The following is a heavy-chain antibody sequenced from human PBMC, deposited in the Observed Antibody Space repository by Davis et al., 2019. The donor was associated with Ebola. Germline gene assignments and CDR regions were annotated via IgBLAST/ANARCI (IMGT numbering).Heavy chain of an antibody. V-gene: IGHV3-66*01. CDR3: ARYRDAFDI. D-gene: IGHD2-2*01. CDR1: GFTVSSNY. J-gene: IGHJ3*02. Sequence: GESLKISCAASGFTVSSNYMSWVRQAPGKGLEWVSVIYSGGSTYYADSVKGRFTISRDNSKNTLYLQMNSLRAEDTAVYYCARYRDAFDIWGQGTTVTVSS. CDR2: IYSGGST.